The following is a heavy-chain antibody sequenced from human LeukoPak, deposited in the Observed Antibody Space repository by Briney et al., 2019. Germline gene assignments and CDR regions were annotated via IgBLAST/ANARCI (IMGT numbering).Heavy chain of an antibody. D-gene: IGHD1-14*01. Sequence: PGGSLRLSCAASGFTFSSYAMHWVRQAPGKGLEWVAVISYDGSNKYYADSVKGRFTISRDNSKNTLYLQMNSLRAEDTAVYYCARGSLLSSPEAYFDYWGQGTLVTVSS. CDR3: ARGSLLSSPEAYFDY. J-gene: IGHJ4*02. CDR1: GFTFSSYA. CDR2: ISYDGSNK. V-gene: IGHV3-30*04.